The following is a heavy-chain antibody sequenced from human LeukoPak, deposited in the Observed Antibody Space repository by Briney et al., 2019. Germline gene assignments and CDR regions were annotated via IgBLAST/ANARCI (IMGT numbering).Heavy chain of an antibody. D-gene: IGHD5-24*01. CDR2: ISSSSSYV. V-gene: IGHV3-21*01. CDR1: GFTFSSYR. CDR3: AREDGDGYNYYFDY. Sequence: GGSLRLSCAASGFTFSSYRMNWVRQAPGKGLEWVSSISSSSSYVYYADSVKGRFTISRDNAKNSLYLQMNSLRAEDTAVYYCAREDGDGYNYYFDYWGQGTLVTVFS. J-gene: IGHJ4*02.